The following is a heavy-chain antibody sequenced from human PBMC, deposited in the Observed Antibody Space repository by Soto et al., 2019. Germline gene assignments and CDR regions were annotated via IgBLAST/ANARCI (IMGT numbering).Heavy chain of an antibody. Sequence: SETLSLTCTVSGGSISSYYWSWIRQPPGKGLEWIGYIYYSGSTNYNPSLKSRVTISVDTSKNQFSLKLSSVTAADTAVYYCARSTITIFGVVITSNWFDPWGQGTLVTVS. CDR2: IYYSGST. J-gene: IGHJ5*02. CDR1: GGSISSYY. V-gene: IGHV4-59*01. CDR3: ARSTITIFGVVITSNWFDP. D-gene: IGHD3-3*01.